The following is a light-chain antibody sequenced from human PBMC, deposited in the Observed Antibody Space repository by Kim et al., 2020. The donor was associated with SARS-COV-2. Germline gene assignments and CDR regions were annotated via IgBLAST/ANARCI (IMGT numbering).Light chain of an antibody. Sequence: SATVEDRVTITCRASQTIDNWLAWYSQTAGKAPKLLIYQASGLESGVPSRFSGSGSGTEFTLTISSLQPEDFATYYCQQYDSYPWTFGQGTKLEI. J-gene: IGKJ1*01. CDR2: QAS. CDR3: QQYDSYPWT. V-gene: IGKV1-5*03. CDR1: QTIDNW.